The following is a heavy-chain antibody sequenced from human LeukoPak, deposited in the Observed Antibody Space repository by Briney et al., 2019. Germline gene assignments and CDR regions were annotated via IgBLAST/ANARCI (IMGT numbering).Heavy chain of an antibody. D-gene: IGHD3-22*01. J-gene: IGHJ3*02. CDR3: ARHRSGYSSGYYGAFDI. CDR1: GGSFSGYY. CDR2: INHSGST. Sequence: SETLSLTCAVYGGSFSGYYWSWIRQPPGKGLEWIGEINHSGSTNYNPSLKSRVTISVDTSKNQFSLKLSSVTAADTAVYYCARHRSGYSSGYYGAFDIWGQGTMVTVSS. V-gene: IGHV4-34*01.